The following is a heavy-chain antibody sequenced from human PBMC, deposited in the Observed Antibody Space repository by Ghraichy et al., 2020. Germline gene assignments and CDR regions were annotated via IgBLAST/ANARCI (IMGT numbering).Heavy chain of an antibody. Sequence: SETLSLTCTVSGGSINNHFWTWIRQSPERGLECIGYIHFTGTTNYNPSLRSRVTISLDTSKNQFSLKMTSVTAADTAIYYCARSGTSLDYWGRGTLVTVS. D-gene: IGHD6-25*01. J-gene: IGHJ4*02. V-gene: IGHV4-59*08. CDR1: GGSINNHF. CDR2: IHFTGTT. CDR3: ARSGTSLDY.